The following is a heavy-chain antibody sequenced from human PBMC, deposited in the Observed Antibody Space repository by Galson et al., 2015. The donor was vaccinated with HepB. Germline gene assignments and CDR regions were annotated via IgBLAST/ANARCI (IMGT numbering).Heavy chain of an antibody. J-gene: IGHJ3*02. V-gene: IGHV1-69*04. CDR2: IIPTLGIA. Sequence: SVKVSCKASGGTFSSYGYSWVRQAPGQGLEWMGRIIPTLGIANYARKFQGRVTITADKSTTTAYMELRSLTSEDTAVYYCARPGREYSSSSEAFDIWGQGTMVTVSS. CDR1: GGTFSSYG. CDR3: ARPGREYSSSSEAFDI. D-gene: IGHD6-6*01.